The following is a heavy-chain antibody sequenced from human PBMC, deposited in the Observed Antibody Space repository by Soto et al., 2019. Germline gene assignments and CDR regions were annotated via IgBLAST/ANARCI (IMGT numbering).Heavy chain of an antibody. D-gene: IGHD6-13*01. V-gene: IGHV1-69*05. CDR1: GGTFSSYA. Sequence: QVQLVQSGAEVKKPGSSVKVSCKASGGTFSSYAISWVRQAPGQGLEWMGGIIPIFGTANYAQKFQGRVTITXXEXTXXAYMELSSLRSEDTAVYYCARDSRQLVTQGVWFDPWGQGTLVTVSS. CDR2: IIPIFGTA. CDR3: ARDSRQLVTQGVWFDP. J-gene: IGHJ5*02.